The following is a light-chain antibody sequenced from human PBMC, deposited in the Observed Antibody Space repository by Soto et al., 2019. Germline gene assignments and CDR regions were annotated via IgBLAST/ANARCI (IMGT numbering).Light chain of an antibody. CDR2: GAS. J-gene: IGKJ2*01. CDR3: QQYNNWPPVT. Sequence: EIVMTQSPATLSVSPGERATLSCRASQSVNNNLAWYQQKPGQAPRLLIYGASSRATGIPVRFRGSGSGTEFTLTISSLQSEDFAVYYCQQYNNWPPVTFGQGTRLEIK. V-gene: IGKV3-15*01. CDR1: QSVNNN.